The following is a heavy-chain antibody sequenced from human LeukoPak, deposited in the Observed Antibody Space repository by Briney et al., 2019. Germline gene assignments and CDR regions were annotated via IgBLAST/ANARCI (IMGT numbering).Heavy chain of an antibody. Sequence: SETLSLNCTVSGGSISSYYWSWIRQPPGKGLEWIGYIYYSGSTDYNPSLKSRVTISVDTSKNQFSLKLSSLTAADTAVYYCAREGVTKYYFDYWGQGTLVTVSS. D-gene: IGHD4-11*01. V-gene: IGHV4-59*01. J-gene: IGHJ4*02. CDR2: IYYSGST. CDR1: GGSISSYY. CDR3: AREGVTKYYFDY.